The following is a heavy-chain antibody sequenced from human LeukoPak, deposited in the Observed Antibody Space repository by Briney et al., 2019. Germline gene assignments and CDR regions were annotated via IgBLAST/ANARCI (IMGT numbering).Heavy chain of an antibody. D-gene: IGHD4/OR15-4a*01. Sequence: GSLRLSCAASGFTVSSNYVTCVRQAPGKGLEWVSVFYSGGSTYYADSVQGRFTLSRDNSKNTVYLQMNSLRAEDTAVYYCARGQGASRGWFDPWGQGTLVTVSS. CDR3: ARGQGASRGWFDP. CDR2: FYSGGST. CDR1: GFTVSSNY. J-gene: IGHJ5*02. V-gene: IGHV3-53*01.